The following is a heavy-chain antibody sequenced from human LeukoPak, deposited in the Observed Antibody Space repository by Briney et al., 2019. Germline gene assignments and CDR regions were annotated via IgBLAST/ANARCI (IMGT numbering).Heavy chain of an antibody. D-gene: IGHD5-12*01. V-gene: IGHV3-66*04. Sequence: GGSLRLSCAASGFTVSSNYMSWVRQAPGKGLEWVSVIYSGGSTYYADSVKGRFTISRDNSKNTLYLQMNSLRAEDTAVYYCARHSYSTLYSAYDPWGQGTLVTVSS. CDR1: GFTVSSNY. CDR3: ARHSYSTLYSAYDP. J-gene: IGHJ5*02. CDR2: IYSGGST.